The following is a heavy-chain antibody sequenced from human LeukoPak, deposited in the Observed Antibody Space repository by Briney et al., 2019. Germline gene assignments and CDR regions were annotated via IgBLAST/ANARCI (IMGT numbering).Heavy chain of an antibody. J-gene: IGHJ3*02. CDR3: SKSLLAFPDAFDI. CDR1: GFTFSTYS. Sequence: GGSLRLSCAASGFTFSTYSMNWVRQAPGKGLEWVSYISSSSSTIYYADSVKGRFTISRDNAKNSLYLQMNSLRAEDTAVYYCSKSLLAFPDAFDIWGQGTTVTVSS. CDR2: ISSSSSTI. V-gene: IGHV3-48*01. D-gene: IGHD3-16*01.